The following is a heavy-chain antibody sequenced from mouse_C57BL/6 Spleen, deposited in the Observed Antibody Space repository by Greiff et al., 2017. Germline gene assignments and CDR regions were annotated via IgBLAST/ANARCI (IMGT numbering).Heavy chain of an antibody. J-gene: IGHJ4*01. CDR3: ARNYDYAPYAMDY. CDR2: INPSSGYT. V-gene: IGHV1-4*01. CDR1: GYTFTSYS. D-gene: IGHD2-4*01. Sequence: QVQLQQSGAELARPGASVKMSCKASGYTFTSYSMHWVKQRPGQGLEWIGYINPSSGYTKYNQKFKDKATLTADKSSSTAYMQLSSLTSEDSAVFYCARNYDYAPYAMDYWGQGTTLTVSS.